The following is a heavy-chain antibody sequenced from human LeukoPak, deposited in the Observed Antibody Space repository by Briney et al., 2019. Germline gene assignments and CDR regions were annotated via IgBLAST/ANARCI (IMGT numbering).Heavy chain of an antibody. J-gene: IGHJ4*02. D-gene: IGHD2-2*02. CDR3: ARLYAGASDY. V-gene: IGHV4-34*12. CDR2: IIHSGST. CDR1: GGSFSGYY. Sequence: SETLSLTCAVYGGSFSGYYWGWIRQPPGKGLEWIGEIIHSGSTNYNPSLKSRITISVDTSKNQFSLKLSSVTAADTAVYYCARLYAGASDYWGQGTLVTVSS.